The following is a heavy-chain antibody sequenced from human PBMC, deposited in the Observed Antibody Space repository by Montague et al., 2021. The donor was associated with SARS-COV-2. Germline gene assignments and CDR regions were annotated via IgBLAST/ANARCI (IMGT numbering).Heavy chain of an antibody. D-gene: IGHD5-18*01. CDR3: AGNSKYSYGIYYYGMDV. CDR2: IYYSGST. CDR1: GGSISSYY. Sequence: SETLSLTCTVSGGSISSYYWSWIRQPPGKGLEWIGYIYYSGSTNYNPSLKSRVTISVDTSKNQFSLKLSSVTAADTAVYYCAGNSKYSYGIYYYGMDVWGQGTTVTVSS. J-gene: IGHJ6*02. V-gene: IGHV4-59*01.